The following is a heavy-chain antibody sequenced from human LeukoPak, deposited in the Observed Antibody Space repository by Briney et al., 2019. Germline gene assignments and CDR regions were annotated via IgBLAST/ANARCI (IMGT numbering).Heavy chain of an antibody. V-gene: IGHV1-69*05. J-gene: IGHJ4*02. Sequence: GASVKVSCKASGGTFSSYAISWVRQAPGQGLEWMGRIIPIFGTANYEQKFQGRVTITTDESTTTAYMELSSLRSEDTAVYYCASAAVAGTEYFDYWGQGTLVTVSS. CDR1: GGTFSSYA. CDR3: ASAAVAGTEYFDY. CDR2: IIPIFGTA. D-gene: IGHD6-19*01.